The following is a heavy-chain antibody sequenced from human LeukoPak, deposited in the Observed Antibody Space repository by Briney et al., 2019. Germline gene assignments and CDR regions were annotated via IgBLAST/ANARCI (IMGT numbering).Heavy chain of an antibody. V-gene: IGHV3-23*01. Sequence: GGSLRLSCAASGFTFSSYAVNWVRQAPGKGLEWVSVISGSGATTYFADSVQGRFTISRDNSKNTVYLQMNSLRAEDTAVYYCAKDDVRGTRYFDYWGQGTLVTVSS. D-gene: IGHD3-10*02. CDR3: AKDDVRGTRYFDY. J-gene: IGHJ4*02. CDR2: ISGSGATT. CDR1: GFTFSSYA.